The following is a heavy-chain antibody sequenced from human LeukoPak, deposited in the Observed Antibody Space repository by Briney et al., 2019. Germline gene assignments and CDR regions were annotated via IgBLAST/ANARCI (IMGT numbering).Heavy chain of an antibody. CDR1: GFTFDDYA. V-gene: IGHV3-9*01. CDR3: AKGKLGEFGAFDI. D-gene: IGHD3-10*01. Sequence: PGGSLRHSCAASGFTFDDYAMHWVRQAPGKGLEWVSGIIWNSGSIGYADSVKGRFTISRDNAKNSLYLQMNSLRAEDTALYYCAKGKLGEFGAFDIWGQGTMVTVSS. J-gene: IGHJ3*02. CDR2: IIWNSGSI.